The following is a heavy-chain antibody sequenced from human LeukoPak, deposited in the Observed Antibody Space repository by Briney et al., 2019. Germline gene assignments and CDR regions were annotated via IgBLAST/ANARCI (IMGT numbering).Heavy chain of an antibody. CDR3: ARKAGYYYGSGDY. D-gene: IGHD3-10*01. V-gene: IGHV3-23*01. CDR1: GFTLSNYA. Sequence: GGSLRLSCAASGFTLSNYAMSWVRQAPGKGLEWVSAISGSGGTTYYADSVKGRFTISRDNSKNTLYLQMNSLRVEDTAVYYCARKAGYYYGSGDYWGQGTLVTVSS. J-gene: IGHJ4*02. CDR2: ISGSGGTT.